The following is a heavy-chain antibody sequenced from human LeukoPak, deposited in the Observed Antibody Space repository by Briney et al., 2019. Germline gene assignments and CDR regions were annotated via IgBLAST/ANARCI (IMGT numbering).Heavy chain of an antibody. V-gene: IGHV1-46*01. CDR3: ASAWTCGGDSYEGIGY. D-gene: IGHD2-21*02. Sequence: ASVKVSCKASGYTFTSYYMHWVRQAPGQGFERMGIINPSGGSTSYAQKFQGRVTMTRDTSTSTVYMELSSLRSEDTAVYYCASAWTCGGDSYEGIGYWGQGTLVTVSS. CDR1: GYTFTSYY. CDR2: INPSGGST. J-gene: IGHJ4*02.